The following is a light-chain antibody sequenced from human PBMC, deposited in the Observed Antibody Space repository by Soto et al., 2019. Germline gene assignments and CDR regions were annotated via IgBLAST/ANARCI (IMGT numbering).Light chain of an antibody. CDR3: QQYNNWPPWT. CDR1: QSVSSN. V-gene: IGKV3-15*01. Sequence: EIVMTQSPATLPVSPGERATLSCRASQSVSSNLAWYQQKPGQAPRLLIYGASTRATGIPARFSGSGSGTEFTLTIRSLQSEDFAVYYCQQYNNWPPWTFGQGTKVEIK. CDR2: GAS. J-gene: IGKJ1*01.